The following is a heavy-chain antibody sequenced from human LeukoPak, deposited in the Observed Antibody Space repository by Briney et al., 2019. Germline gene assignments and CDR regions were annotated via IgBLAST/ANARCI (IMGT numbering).Heavy chain of an antibody. CDR2: IYPGDSDT. V-gene: IGHV5-51*01. D-gene: IGHD2-15*01. CDR1: GYSFTSYW. CDR3: ARTLSGGSWGEDYYYMDV. J-gene: IGHJ6*03. Sequence: LGESLKISCKGSGYSFTSYWIGWVRQMPGKGLEWMGIIYPGDSDTRYSPSFQGQVTISADKSISTAYLQWSSLKASDTAMYYCARTLSGGSWGEDYYYMDVWGKGTTVTVSS.